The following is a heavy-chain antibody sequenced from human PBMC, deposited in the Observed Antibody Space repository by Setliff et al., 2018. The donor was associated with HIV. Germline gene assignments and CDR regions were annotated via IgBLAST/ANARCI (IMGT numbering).Heavy chain of an antibody. CDR2: INWNSDNI. Sequence: PGGSLRLSCAASGFTFDDYAMHWVRLTPGKGLEWVSGINWNSDNIGYAGSVKGRFTISRDNAKNSLHLQMNSLRAEDTAVYYCARGPQYNFWGGYLGLWGRGTLVTVSS. V-gene: IGHV3-9*01. D-gene: IGHD3-3*01. J-gene: IGHJ4*02. CDR3: ARGPQYNFWGGYLGL. CDR1: GFTFDDYA.